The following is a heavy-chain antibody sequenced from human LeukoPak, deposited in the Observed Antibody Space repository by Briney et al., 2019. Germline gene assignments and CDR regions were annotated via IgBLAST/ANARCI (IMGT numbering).Heavy chain of an antibody. Sequence: GGSLRLSCTASDFTFSSYWMIWLRQAPGKGLEWVANIKHNGKDEHYLESVKGRFSISRDNARNSLYLQMNSLRAEDTAVYYCARLSDTEGSSTSYRASDIWGQGTLVVVSS. CDR2: IKHNGKDE. CDR1: DFTFSSYW. D-gene: IGHD2-2*01. J-gene: IGHJ3*02. V-gene: IGHV3-7*01. CDR3: ARLSDTEGSSTSYRASDI.